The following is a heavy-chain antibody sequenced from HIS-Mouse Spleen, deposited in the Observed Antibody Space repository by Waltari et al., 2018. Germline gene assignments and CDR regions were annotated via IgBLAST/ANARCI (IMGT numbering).Heavy chain of an antibody. CDR3: ARVKRPIGLSIVLMVYAPYYFDY. J-gene: IGHJ4*02. D-gene: IGHD2-8*01. V-gene: IGHV4-39*07. CDR2: INHSGST. CDR1: GYSFSSSSYY. Sequence: QVQLQESGPGLVKPSETLSLTCTVSGYSFSSSSYYCGWIRQHPGKGLVWIGEINHSGSTNYNPSLKSRVTISVDTSKNQFSLKLSSVTAADTAVYYCARVKRPIGLSIVLMVYAPYYFDYWGQGTLVTVSS.